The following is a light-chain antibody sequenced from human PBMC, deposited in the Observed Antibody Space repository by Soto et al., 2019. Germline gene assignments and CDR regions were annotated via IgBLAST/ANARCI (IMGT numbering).Light chain of an antibody. CDR1: QRIGNY. J-gene: IGKJ2*01. Sequence: DIQLTQSPSSLSASVGERVTITCRASQRIGNYINWYRHRPGKAPELLISAASSFQTDEPSRFSSGGSVPEFTLTITSLQPEDSATYYCQQSFGDSRTFGQGTKLEIK. CDR2: AAS. CDR3: QQSFGDSRT. V-gene: IGKV1-39*01.